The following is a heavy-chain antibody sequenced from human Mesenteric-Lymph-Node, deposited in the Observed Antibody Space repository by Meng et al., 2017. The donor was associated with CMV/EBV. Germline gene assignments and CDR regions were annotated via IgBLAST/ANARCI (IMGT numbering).Heavy chain of an antibody. CDR1: GFTFSSYT. Sequence: GESLMISCVASGFTFSSYTMNWVRQAPGKGLEWVASMTNSDSQIYYADSVKGRFTISRDNAKNSVYLQMNSQRAEDTAVYYCARAPTSYDILTGYFPNGLDVWGQGTTVTVSS. D-gene: IGHD3-9*01. CDR2: MTNSDSQI. V-gene: IGHV3-21*03. J-gene: IGHJ6*02. CDR3: ARAPTSYDILTGYFPNGLDV.